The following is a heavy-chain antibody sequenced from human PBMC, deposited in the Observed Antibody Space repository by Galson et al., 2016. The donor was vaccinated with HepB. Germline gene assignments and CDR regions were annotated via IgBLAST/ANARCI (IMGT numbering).Heavy chain of an antibody. CDR2: ISSSSSYI. D-gene: IGHD1-26*01. V-gene: IGHV3-21*01. Sequence: SLRLSCAASGFTFSSYSMNWVRQAPGKGLEWVSSISSSSSYIYYADSVKGRFTISRDNAKNSLYLQMNSLRAEDTAVYYCAREDIVGAIFDYWGQGTLVTVSS. CDR1: GFTFSSYS. J-gene: IGHJ4*02. CDR3: AREDIVGAIFDY.